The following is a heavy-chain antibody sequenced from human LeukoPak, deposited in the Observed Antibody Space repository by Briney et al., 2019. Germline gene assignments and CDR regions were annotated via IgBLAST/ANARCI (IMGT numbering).Heavy chain of an antibody. Sequence: GGSLKISCKGSGYSLTNYWIGWVRQMPGKGLEWMGTIYPADSDTRYSPSFQGQVTISADKSISTAYLQWSSLKASDTAMYYCARLYGSGTHVDYWGQGTLVTVSS. CDR2: IYPADSDT. J-gene: IGHJ4*02. D-gene: IGHD3-10*01. CDR3: ARLYGSGTHVDY. V-gene: IGHV5-51*01. CDR1: GYSLTNYW.